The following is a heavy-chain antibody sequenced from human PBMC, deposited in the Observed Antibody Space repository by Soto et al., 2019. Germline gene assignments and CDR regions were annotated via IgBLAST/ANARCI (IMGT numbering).Heavy chain of an antibody. Sequence: QVQLQQWGAGLLKPSETLSLTCAVYGGSFSGYYWSWIRQPPGKGLEWIGEINHSGSTNYNPSLKSRVTISVDTSKNQFSLKLSSVTAADTAVYYCARGRQPVGSETTVTTPFDYWGQGTLVTVSA. J-gene: IGHJ4*02. CDR3: ARGRQPVGSETTVTTPFDY. CDR1: GGSFSGYY. D-gene: IGHD4-17*01. V-gene: IGHV4-34*01. CDR2: INHSGST.